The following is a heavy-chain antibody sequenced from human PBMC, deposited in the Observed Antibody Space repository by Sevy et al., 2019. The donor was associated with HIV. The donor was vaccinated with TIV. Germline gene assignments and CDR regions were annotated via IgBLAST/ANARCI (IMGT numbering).Heavy chain of an antibody. D-gene: IGHD3-22*01. CDR2: ISSSSYI. V-gene: IGHV3-21*01. Sequence: GGSLRLSCAASGFTFRNYNMNWIRQAPGKGLEWVSSISSSSYIYYADPVKGRFTISRDNAKNSLYLQMNSLRAEDTAVYYCARDLSPQGIWNTYHSSGRYGMDVWGQRTTVTVSS. CDR3: ARDLSPQGIWNTYHSSGRYGMDV. CDR1: GFTFRNYN. J-gene: IGHJ6*02.